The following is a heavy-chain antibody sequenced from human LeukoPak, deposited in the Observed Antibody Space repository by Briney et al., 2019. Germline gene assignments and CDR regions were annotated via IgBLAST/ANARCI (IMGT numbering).Heavy chain of an antibody. D-gene: IGHD3-10*02. CDR2: ISSSGSTI. CDR1: GFTFSSYE. V-gene: IGHV3-48*03. J-gene: IGHJ6*04. CDR3: AELGITMIGGV. Sequence: GGSLRLSCAASGFTFSSYEMNWVRQAPGKGLDGVSYISSSGSTIYYAYSVKGRFTISRDNAKNSLYLQMNSLSAEDTAVYYCAELGITMIGGVWGKGTTVNIPS.